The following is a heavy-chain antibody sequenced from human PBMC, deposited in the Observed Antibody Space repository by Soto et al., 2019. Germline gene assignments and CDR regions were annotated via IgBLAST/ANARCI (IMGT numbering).Heavy chain of an antibody. CDR2: INRSGST. CDR1: GGSFSGYY. D-gene: IGHD1-20*01. Sequence: TLSLTCSVYGGSFSGYYSSLILQRPGKGLEWIGKINRSGSTNYNPSLKSRVTISVDTSKNQFSLKLSSVTDADTGVYYCARGRYNWNYWGQGTLVTVSS. J-gene: IGHJ4*02. V-gene: IGHV4-34*01. CDR3: ARGRYNWNY.